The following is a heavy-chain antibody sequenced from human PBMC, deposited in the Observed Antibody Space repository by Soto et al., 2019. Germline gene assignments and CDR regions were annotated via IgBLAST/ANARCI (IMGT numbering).Heavy chain of an antibody. Sequence: RHCNAAAWCKIIDHGVRWIRQNKGKGLEWVAVISYDGSNKYYADSVKGRFTISRDNSKNTLYLQMNSLRAEDTAVYYCAKHQGGVTDFYYGMDVWAQGTTVTVSS. D-gene: IGHD3-3*01. V-gene: IGHV3-30*18. CDR3: AKHQGGVTDFYYGMDV. J-gene: IGHJ6*02. CDR1: WCKIIDHG. CDR2: ISYDGSNK.